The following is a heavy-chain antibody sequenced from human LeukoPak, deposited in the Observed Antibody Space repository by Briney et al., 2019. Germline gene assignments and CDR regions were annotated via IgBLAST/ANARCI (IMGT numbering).Heavy chain of an antibody. CDR2: ISGSGGST. V-gene: IGHV3-23*01. CDR3: AKVRRNGDYVENHYYGMDV. Sequence: GGSLRLSCAASGFTFSSYAMSWVRQAPGKGLEWVSAISGSGGSTYYADSVKGRFTISRDNSKNTLYLQMNSLRAEDTAVYYCAKVRRNGDYVENHYYGMDVWGQGTTVTVSS. J-gene: IGHJ6*02. D-gene: IGHD4-17*01. CDR1: GFTFSSYA.